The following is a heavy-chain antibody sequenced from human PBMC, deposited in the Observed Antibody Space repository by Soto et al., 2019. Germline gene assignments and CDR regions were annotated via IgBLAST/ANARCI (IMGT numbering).Heavy chain of an antibody. V-gene: IGHV3-7*01. CDR2: IKQDGSET. Sequence: GGSLRLSCAASGFTFSRYWMNWVRQAPGKGLEWVANIKQDGSETYYVDSVKGRFTISRDNAKNSLYLQMNSLRVEDTAVYYCASPPSRLTNDCWGQGTLVTVSS. J-gene: IGHJ4*02. CDR1: GFTFSRYW. CDR3: ASPPSRLTNDC. D-gene: IGHD1-1*01.